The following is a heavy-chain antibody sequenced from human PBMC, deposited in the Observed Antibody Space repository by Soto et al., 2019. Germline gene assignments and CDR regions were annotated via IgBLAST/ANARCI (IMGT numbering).Heavy chain of an antibody. CDR1: GGSFSGYY. D-gene: IGHD3-10*01. Sequence: SETLSLTCAVYGGSFSGYYWTWIRQPPGTGLEWIGEINHSGSTNYNPSLKSRVTISVDTSKNQFSLKLTSVTAEDTAVYYCARTYGTGSLNWFDPWGQGTLVTVSS. J-gene: IGHJ5*02. V-gene: IGHV4-34*01. CDR2: INHSGST. CDR3: ARTYGTGSLNWFDP.